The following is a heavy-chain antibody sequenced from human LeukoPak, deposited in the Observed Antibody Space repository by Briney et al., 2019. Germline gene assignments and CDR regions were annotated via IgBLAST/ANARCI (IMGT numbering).Heavy chain of an antibody. D-gene: IGHD2-2*01. CDR1: GGSISGYY. CDR3: ARGLGVVVPAASRGFDY. Sequence: PSETLSLTCTVSGGSISGYYWSWIRQPPGKGLEWIGEINHSGSTNYNPSLKSRVTISVDTSKNQFSLKLSSVTAADTAVYYCARGLGVVVPAASRGFDYWGQGTLVTVSS. CDR2: INHSGST. V-gene: IGHV4-34*01. J-gene: IGHJ4*02.